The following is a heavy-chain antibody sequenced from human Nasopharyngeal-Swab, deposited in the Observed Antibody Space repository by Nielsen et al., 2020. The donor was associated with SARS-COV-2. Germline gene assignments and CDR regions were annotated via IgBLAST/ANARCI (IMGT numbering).Heavy chain of an antibody. CDR1: GFTFTSSA. D-gene: IGHD2-2*01. CDR3: ARFSPPLYCNSPTCLATWFDP. Sequence: ASVKVSCKASGFTFTSSAMQWVRQARGQGLEWMGWTSPYNDNTNYAQNLQGRVTMTTDTSTSTAYMELRSLRSGDTAVYYCARFSPPLYCNSPTCLATWFDPWGQGTLVTVSS. V-gene: IGHV1-18*01. J-gene: IGHJ5*02. CDR2: TSPYNDNT.